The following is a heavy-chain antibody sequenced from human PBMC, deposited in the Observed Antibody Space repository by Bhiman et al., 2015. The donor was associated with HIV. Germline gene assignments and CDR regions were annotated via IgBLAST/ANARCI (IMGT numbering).Heavy chain of an antibody. CDR1: GFTFDDYA. Sequence: EVQLVESGGGLVQPGRSLRLSCAASGFTFDDYAMHWVRQAPGKGLEWVSGISWNSGSIGYADSVKGRFTISRDNAKNSLYLQMNSLRAEDTALYYCAKDPSGYGSKPHFDYWGQGTLVTVSS. D-gene: IGHD5-12*01. J-gene: IGHJ4*02. CDR3: AKDPSGYGSKPHFDY. CDR2: ISWNSGSI. V-gene: IGHV3-9*01.